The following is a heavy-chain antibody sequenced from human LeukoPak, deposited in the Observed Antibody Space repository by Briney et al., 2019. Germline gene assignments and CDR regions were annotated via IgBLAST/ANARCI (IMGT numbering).Heavy chain of an antibody. V-gene: IGHV3-21*01. CDR3: AREPYYYDSSGYFQALDY. D-gene: IGHD3-22*01. CDR2: ISSSSSYI. Sequence: GGSLRLSCAASGFTFSSYSMNWVCQAPGKGLEWVSSISSSSSYIYYADSVKGRFTISRDNAKNSLYLQMNSLGAEDTAVYYCAREPYYYDSSGYFQALDYWGQGTLVTVSS. J-gene: IGHJ4*02. CDR1: GFTFSSYS.